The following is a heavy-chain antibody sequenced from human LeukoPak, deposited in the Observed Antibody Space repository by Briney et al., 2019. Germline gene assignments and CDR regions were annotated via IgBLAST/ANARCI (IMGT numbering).Heavy chain of an antibody. CDR3: AKVPSYFYGSGSSLDY. V-gene: IGHV3-64*04. D-gene: IGHD3-10*01. CDR1: GFTFSRYA. CDR2: ISSNGGST. J-gene: IGHJ4*02. Sequence: GGSLRLSCSASGFTFSRYAMHWVRQAPGKGLEYVSAISSNGGSTYYADSVKGRFTISRDNSKKTLYLQMNSLRAEDTAVYYCAKVPSYFYGSGSSLDYWGQGTLVTVSS.